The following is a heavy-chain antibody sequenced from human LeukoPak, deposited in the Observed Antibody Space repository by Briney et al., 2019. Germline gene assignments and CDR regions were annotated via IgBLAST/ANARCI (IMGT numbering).Heavy chain of an antibody. D-gene: IGHD5-24*01. J-gene: IGHJ4*02. CDR3: ARGVRWLQLSYFDY. V-gene: IGHV4-31*03. CDR2: IYYSGST. CDR1: GGSISSGGYY. Sequence: PSRTLSLTCTVSGGSISSGGYYWSWIRQHPGKGLEWIGYIYYSGSTYYNPSLKSRVTISVDTSKNQFSLKLSSVTAADTAVYYCARGVRWLQLSYFDYWGQGTLVTVSS.